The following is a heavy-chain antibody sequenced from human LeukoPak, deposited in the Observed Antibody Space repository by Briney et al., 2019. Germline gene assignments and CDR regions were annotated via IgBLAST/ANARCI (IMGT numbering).Heavy chain of an antibody. D-gene: IGHD6-6*01. CDR2: IYPGDSDT. V-gene: IGHV5-51*01. J-gene: IGHJ6*03. CDR1: GYSFTSYW. Sequence: GESLRISCKGSGYSFTSYWIGWVRQMPGKGLEWMGIIYPGDSDTRYSPSFQGQVTISADKSISTAYLQWSSLKASDTAMYYCARLGEQLVRYMDVWGKGTTVTVSS. CDR3: ARLGEQLVRYMDV.